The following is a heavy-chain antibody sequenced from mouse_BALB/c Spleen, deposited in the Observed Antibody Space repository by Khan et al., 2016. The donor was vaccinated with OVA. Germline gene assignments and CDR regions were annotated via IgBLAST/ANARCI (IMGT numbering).Heavy chain of an antibody. J-gene: IGHJ3*01. CDR1: GYTFTNYW. Sequence: QVRLQQSGAELAKPGASVKMSCKASGYTFTNYWMHWVKQRPGQGLEWIGYIDPTTGYTEYNQKFKDKATLTADKSSSTAYMQLSSLTSEDSAVYYCTRHGSSYTWLGYWGQGTLVTVSA. D-gene: IGHD1-1*01. V-gene: IGHV1-7*01. CDR3: TRHGSSYTWLGY. CDR2: IDPTTGYT.